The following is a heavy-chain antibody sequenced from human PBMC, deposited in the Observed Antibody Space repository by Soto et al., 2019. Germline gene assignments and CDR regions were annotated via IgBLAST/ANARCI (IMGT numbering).Heavy chain of an antibody. Sequence: GGSLRLSCAASGFTFSSYGMHWVRQAPGKGLEWVAVISGSGGSTYYADSVKGRFTISRDNSKNTLYLQMNSLRAEDTAVYYCASQSNTAMVYGMDVWGQGTTVTVSS. V-gene: IGHV3-23*01. CDR1: GFTFSSYG. J-gene: IGHJ6*02. D-gene: IGHD5-18*01. CDR2: ISGSGGST. CDR3: ASQSNTAMVYGMDV.